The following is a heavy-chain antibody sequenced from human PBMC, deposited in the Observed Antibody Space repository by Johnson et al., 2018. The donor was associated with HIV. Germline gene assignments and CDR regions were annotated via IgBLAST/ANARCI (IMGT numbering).Heavy chain of an antibody. CDR2: IRYDGSNK. CDR1: GFTFSSYG. D-gene: IGHD4-17*01. CDR3: AKALGVYGDYVLDALDI. Sequence: QVQLVESGGGVVQPGGSLRLSCAASGFTFSSYGMHWVRQAPGKGLEWVAFIRYDGSNKYYADSVKGRFTISRDNSKNTLYLQMNSLRAEDTAVYYCAKALGVYGDYVLDALDIWGQGTMVTVSS. J-gene: IGHJ3*02. V-gene: IGHV3-30*02.